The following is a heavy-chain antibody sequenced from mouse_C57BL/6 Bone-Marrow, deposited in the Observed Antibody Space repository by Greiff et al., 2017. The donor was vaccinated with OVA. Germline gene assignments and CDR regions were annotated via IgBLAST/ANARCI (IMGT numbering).Heavy chain of an antibody. J-gene: IGHJ2*01. CDR3: ARQGGSRDFDY. V-gene: IGHV5-6*01. Sequence: EVKLQESGGDLVKPGGSLKLSCAASGFTFSSYGMSWVRQTPDQRLEWVATISSGGSYTYYPDSVKGRFTISRDNAKNTLYLQMSSLKCEDTARYDCARQGGSRDFDYWGQGTTLTVSS. D-gene: IGHD1-1*01. CDR2: ISSGGSYT. CDR1: GFTFSSYG.